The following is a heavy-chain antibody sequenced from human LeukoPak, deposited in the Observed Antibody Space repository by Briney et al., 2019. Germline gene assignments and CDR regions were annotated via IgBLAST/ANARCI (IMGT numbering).Heavy chain of an antibody. D-gene: IGHD2-2*01. Sequence: GGSLRLSCAASGFTFSNAWMSWVRQAPGKGLEWVGRIKSKTDGGTTDYAAPVKGRFTISRDDSKNTLYLQMNSLKTKDTAVYYCTTRYCSSTSCYDAFDIWGQGTMVTVSS. CDR1: GFTFSNAW. CDR2: IKSKTDGGTT. CDR3: TTRYCSSTSCYDAFDI. V-gene: IGHV3-15*01. J-gene: IGHJ3*02.